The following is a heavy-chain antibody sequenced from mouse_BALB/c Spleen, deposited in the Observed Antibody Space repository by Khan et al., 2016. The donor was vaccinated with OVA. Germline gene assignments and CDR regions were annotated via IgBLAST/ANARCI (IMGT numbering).Heavy chain of an antibody. V-gene: IGHV3-2*02. J-gene: IGHJ2*01. D-gene: IGHD2-14*01. Sequence: EVKLEESGPGLVKPSQSLSLTCTVTGYSISSDYAWTWIRQFPGNNLEWMGYIDYSGTTSYNPSFKSRISLTRTPSKNQSFMQLNSVTTEDTATFYCASTRFYYRYSFLADWGQGTTLTVSS. CDR2: IDYSGTT. CDR1: GYSISSDYA. CDR3: ASTRFYYRYSFLAD.